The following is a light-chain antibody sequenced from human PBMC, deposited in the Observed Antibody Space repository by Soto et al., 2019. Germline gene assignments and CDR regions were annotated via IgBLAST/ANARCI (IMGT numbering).Light chain of an antibody. Sequence: QSALTQPRSVSGSPGQSVTISCTGSSSNVGGYNYVSWYQRHPGKAPKFMIYDVSKRPSGVPDRFSGSKSGNTASLTISGLQAEDEADYYCCSYAGSHTFVFGTGTKVTVL. V-gene: IGLV2-11*01. CDR3: CSYAGSHTFV. CDR2: DVS. J-gene: IGLJ1*01. CDR1: SSNVGGYNY.